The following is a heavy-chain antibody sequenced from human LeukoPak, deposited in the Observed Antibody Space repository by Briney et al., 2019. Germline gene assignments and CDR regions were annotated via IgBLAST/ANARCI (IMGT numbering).Heavy chain of an antibody. CDR3: ASIRGKLRYFDWLPYYFDY. J-gene: IGHJ4*02. CDR1: GGTFSSYA. D-gene: IGHD3-9*01. V-gene: IGHV1-69*04. CDR2: SIPILGIA. Sequence: SVKVSCKASGGTFSSYAISWVRQAPGQGLEWMGRSIPILGIANYAQKFQGRVTITADKSTSTAYMELSSLRSEDTAVYYCASIRGKLRYFDWLPYYFDYWGRGTLVTVSS.